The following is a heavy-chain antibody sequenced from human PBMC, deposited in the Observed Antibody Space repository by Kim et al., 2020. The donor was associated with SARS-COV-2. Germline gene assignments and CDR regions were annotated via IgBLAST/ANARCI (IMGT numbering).Heavy chain of an antibody. V-gene: IGHV3-74*01. D-gene: IGHD2-8*01. J-gene: IGHJ4*02. CDR3: ARGMGDY. Sequence: DGTRTTYADSVKGRCTISRDNAKNTLYLQRNSLSLEDTAMYFCARGMGDYWGQGTLVTVSS. CDR2: DGTRT.